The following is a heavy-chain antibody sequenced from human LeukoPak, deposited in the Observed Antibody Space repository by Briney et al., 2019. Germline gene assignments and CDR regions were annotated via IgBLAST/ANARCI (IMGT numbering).Heavy chain of an antibody. CDR1: GFTFSTYS. V-gene: IGHV3-21*01. D-gene: IGHD1-1*01. J-gene: IGHJ4*02. Sequence: GGSLRLSCAASGFTFSTYSVNLVRQAPGKGLEWVSSISSGSTYIYYADSVKGRFTISRDNANNSLYLQMNSLRVEDTAVYFCARGGRYNWNDYYFDYWGQGTLVTVSS. CDR3: ARGGRYNWNDYYFDY. CDR2: ISSGSTYI.